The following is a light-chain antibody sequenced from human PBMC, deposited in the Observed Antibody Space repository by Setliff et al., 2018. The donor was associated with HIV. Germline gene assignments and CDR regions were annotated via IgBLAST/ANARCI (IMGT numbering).Light chain of an antibody. V-gene: IGLV1-40*01. CDR3: QSYDSTLSGFYV. CDR2: GNS. Sequence: QSVLTQPPSVSGAPGQRVTISCTGSSSNIGPGYDVHWYQQVPGTAPKLLIYGNSNRPSGVPERFSASKSGTSASLTITGLQAEDEGDYCCQSYDSTLSGFYVFGTGTKVTVL. J-gene: IGLJ1*01. CDR1: SSNIGPGYD.